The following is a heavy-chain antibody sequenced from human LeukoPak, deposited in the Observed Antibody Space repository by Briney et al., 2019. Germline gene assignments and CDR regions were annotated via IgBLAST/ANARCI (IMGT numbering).Heavy chain of an antibody. CDR1: GYTFTSYY. CDR2: IDPSGGST. V-gene: IGHV1-46*03. CDR3: ARDLAGYYDFWSGFFQH. Sequence: ASVKVSCKASGYTFTSYYMHWVRQAPGQGLEWMGIIDPSGGSTSYAQKFQGRVTMTRDTSTSTVYMELSSLRSEDTAVYYCARDLAGYYDFWSGFFQHRGQGTLVTVSS. D-gene: IGHD3-3*01. J-gene: IGHJ1*01.